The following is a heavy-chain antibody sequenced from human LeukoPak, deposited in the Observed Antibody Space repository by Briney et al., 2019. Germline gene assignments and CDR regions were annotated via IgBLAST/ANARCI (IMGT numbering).Heavy chain of an antibody. CDR2: IHNSGRT. CDR3: ARHGTISSESYFDY. Sequence: SSETLSLTCSVSGGSVSSYYWSWVRQSPGKGLEWIGYIHNSGRTNYNPSLKSRVTGFVDTSKNQVSLRLSSVTAADTAVYYCARHGTISSESYFDYWGQGALVTVSS. J-gene: IGHJ4*02. D-gene: IGHD1-14*01. CDR1: GGSVSSYY. V-gene: IGHV4-59*08.